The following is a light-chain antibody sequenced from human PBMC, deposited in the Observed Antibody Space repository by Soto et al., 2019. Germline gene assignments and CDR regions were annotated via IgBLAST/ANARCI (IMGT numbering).Light chain of an antibody. CDR2: GAS. CDR1: QSVSSSY. CDR3: QQYGSAPRT. J-gene: IGKJ1*01. V-gene: IGKV3-20*01. Sequence: EIVLTQSPGTLSLSPGERATLSCRASQSVSSSYLAWYQQKPGQATRLLIYGASSRATGIPDRFSGSGSGTDVTLTISRLEPEDFAVYYCQQYGSAPRTFGQGTKVEIK.